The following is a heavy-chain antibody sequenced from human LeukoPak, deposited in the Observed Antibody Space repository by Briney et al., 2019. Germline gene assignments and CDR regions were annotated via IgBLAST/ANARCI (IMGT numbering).Heavy chain of an antibody. D-gene: IGHD4-17*01. CDR2: IYYTGSI. CDR1: GGSISSSSYY. J-gene: IGHJ2*01. Sequence: SETLSLTCTVSGGSISSSSYYWGWIRQPPGEGLQWIGTIYYTGSIYYNPSLKSRITISVDTSKNQFSLKLSSVTAAETAVYYCARAGYGASVGWYFDLWGRGTLVTVSS. V-gene: IGHV4-39*01. CDR3: ARAGYGASVGWYFDL.